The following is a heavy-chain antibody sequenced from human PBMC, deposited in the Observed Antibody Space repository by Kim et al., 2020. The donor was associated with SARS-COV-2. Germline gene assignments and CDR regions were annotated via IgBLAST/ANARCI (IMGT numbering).Heavy chain of an antibody. CDR2: ISAYNGNT. Sequence: ASVKVSCKASGYTFTSYGISWVRQAPGQGLEWMGWISAYNGNTNYAQKLQGRVTMTTDTSTSTAYMELRSLRSDDTAVYYCASKGSEPAAIFGWTSYYYGMDVWGQGTTVTVSS. J-gene: IGHJ6*02. D-gene: IGHD2-2*01. V-gene: IGHV1-18*04. CDR1: GYTFTSYG. CDR3: ASKGSEPAAIFGWTSYYYGMDV.